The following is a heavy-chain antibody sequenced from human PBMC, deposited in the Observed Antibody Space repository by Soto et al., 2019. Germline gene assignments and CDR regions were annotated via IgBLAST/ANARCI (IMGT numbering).Heavy chain of an antibody. CDR2: IGTAGDT. CDR3: ARGGVYYYGMDV. Sequence: PGGSLRLSCAASGFTFSSYDMHWVRQATGKGLEWVSAIGTAGDTYYPGSVKGRFTISRENAKNSLYLQMNSLRAGDTAVYYCARGGVYYYGMDVWGQGTTVTVSS. CDR1: GFTFSSYD. V-gene: IGHV3-13*01. D-gene: IGHD3-16*01. J-gene: IGHJ6*02.